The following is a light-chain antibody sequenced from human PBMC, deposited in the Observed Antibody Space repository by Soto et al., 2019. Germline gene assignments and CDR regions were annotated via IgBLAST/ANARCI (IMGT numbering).Light chain of an antibody. CDR3: SSYTSSSILYV. V-gene: IGLV2-14*01. CDR1: SSDVCGYNY. J-gene: IGLJ1*01. CDR2: DVS. Sequence: QSVLTQPASVSGSPGQSITISCTGTSSDVCGYNYVSWYQQHPGKAPKLMIYDVSNRPSGVSNRFSGSKSGNTASLTISGLQAEDEADYYCSSYTSSSILYVFGTGTKLTVL.